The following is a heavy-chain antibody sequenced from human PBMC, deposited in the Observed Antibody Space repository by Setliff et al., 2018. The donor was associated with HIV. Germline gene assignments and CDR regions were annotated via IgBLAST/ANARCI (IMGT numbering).Heavy chain of an antibody. V-gene: IGHV3-7*01. CDR3: ARGSIAVGRGYFDY. J-gene: IGHJ4*02. D-gene: IGHD6-19*01. CDR2: IKQDGSEK. CDR1: GFTFSSYW. Sequence: TGGSLRLSCAASGFTFSSYWMSWVRQAPGKGLEWVANIKQDGSEKYYVDSVKGRFTISRDNAKNSLYLQMNSLRAEDTAVYYCARGSIAVGRGYFDYWGQGTLVTVSS.